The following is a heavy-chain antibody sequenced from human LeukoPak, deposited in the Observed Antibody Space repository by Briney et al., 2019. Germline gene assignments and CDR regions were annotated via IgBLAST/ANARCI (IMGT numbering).Heavy chain of an antibody. CDR1: GYTFTDYY. D-gene: IGHD3-22*01. V-gene: IGHV1-2*06. CDR3: ARAAYYYDGSGYYLGD. J-gene: IGHJ4*02. Sequence: ASVKVSCKASGYTFTDYYMHWVRQAPGQGLEWMGRINPNSGGTNYAQKFQARVTMTRDASISTAYMELSRLRSDDTALYYCARAAYYYDGSGYYLGDWGQGTLVTVSS. CDR2: INPNSGGT.